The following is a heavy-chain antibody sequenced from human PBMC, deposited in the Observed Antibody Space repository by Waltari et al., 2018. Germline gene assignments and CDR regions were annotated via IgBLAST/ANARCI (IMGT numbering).Heavy chain of an antibody. J-gene: IGHJ6*02. V-gene: IGHV4-34*01. CDR3: ARGLPYYYGSVTGMDV. D-gene: IGHD3-10*01. CDR2: INHSGST. Sequence: QWGAGLLKPSETLSLTCADYGGSFSGYYWSWIRQPPGKGLEWIGEINHSGSTNYNPSLKSRVTISVDTSKNQFSLKLSSVTAADTAVYYCARGLPYYYGSVTGMDVWGQGTTVTVSS. CDR1: GGSFSGYY.